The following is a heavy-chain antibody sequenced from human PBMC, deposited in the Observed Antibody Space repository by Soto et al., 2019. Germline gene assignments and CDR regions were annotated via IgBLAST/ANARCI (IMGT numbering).Heavy chain of an antibody. D-gene: IGHD2-15*01. J-gene: IGHJ4*02. CDR3: ARGLEVIAATPQWDY. CDR2: IYHSGST. Sequence: SETLSLTCAVSGGSISSGGFSWNWIRQPPGKGLEWIGYIYHSGSTYNSPSLKSRATISVDRSKNQFSLKLSSVTAADTAVYYCARGLEVIAATPQWDYWGQGTLVTVSS. CDR1: GGSISSGGFS. V-gene: IGHV4-30-2*01.